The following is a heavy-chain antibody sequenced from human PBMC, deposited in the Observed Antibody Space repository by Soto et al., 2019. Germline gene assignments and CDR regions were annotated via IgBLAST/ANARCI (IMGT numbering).Heavy chain of an antibody. CDR1: GSRFSNYV. J-gene: IGHJ4*02. CDR2: IIPIFNST. V-gene: IGHV1-69*06. Sequence: QVQLVQSGAEVKTPGSSLKVSCKVSGSRFSNYVISWVRPAPGHGLEWLGRIIPIFNSTKYAQNFQGRVTITADKSTSTASLELSSLRSDDTAVYYCAREGRGKKAGYNGLVSLGYWGQGTLVTVSS. CDR3: AREGRGKKAGYNGLVSLGY. D-gene: IGHD2-2*02.